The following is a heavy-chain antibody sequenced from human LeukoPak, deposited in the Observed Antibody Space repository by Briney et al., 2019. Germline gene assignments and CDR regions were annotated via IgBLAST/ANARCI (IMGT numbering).Heavy chain of an antibody. Sequence: TSETLSLTCTVSGGSNSSYYWSWIRQPPGKGLEWIGYIYYSGSTNYNPSLKSRVTISVDTSKNQFSLKLSSVTAADTAVYYCARDRVARGLDYWGQGTLVTVSS. D-gene: IGHD3-3*01. V-gene: IGHV4-59*01. CDR3: ARDRVARGLDY. CDR2: IYYSGST. CDR1: GGSNSSYY. J-gene: IGHJ4*02.